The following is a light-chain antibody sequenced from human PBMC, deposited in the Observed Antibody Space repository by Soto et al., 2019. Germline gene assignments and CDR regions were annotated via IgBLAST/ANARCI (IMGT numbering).Light chain of an antibody. V-gene: IGKV3-20*01. CDR2: GAS. CDR3: QQYGSSPPWT. J-gene: IGKJ1*01. Sequence: IVLTQSPGTLCLSPEERATRSPCAFQSVSSSYLAWYQQKPGQAPRLLIYGASSRATGIPDRFSGSGSGTDFTLTISRLESEDFAVYYCQQYGSSPPWTFGQGTKVDIK. CDR1: QSVSSSY.